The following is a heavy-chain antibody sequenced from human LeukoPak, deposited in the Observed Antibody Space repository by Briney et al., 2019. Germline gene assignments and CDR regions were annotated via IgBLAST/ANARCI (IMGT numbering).Heavy chain of an antibody. Sequence: GGSLRLSCAASGFTFSSYGMSWVRQAPGKGLEWVPAISGSGGSTYYADSVKGRFTISRDNSKNTLYLQMNSLRAEDTAVYYCAKDSIAAVAGTDFQHWGQGTLVTVSS. CDR3: AKDSIAAVAGTDFQH. CDR2: ISGSGGST. CDR1: GFTFSSYG. J-gene: IGHJ1*01. D-gene: IGHD6-19*01. V-gene: IGHV3-23*01.